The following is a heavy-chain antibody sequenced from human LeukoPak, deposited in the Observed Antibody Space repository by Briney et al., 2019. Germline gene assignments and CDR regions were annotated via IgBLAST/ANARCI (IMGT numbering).Heavy chain of an antibody. D-gene: IGHD3-16*01. Sequence: SVKVSFKASGGTFSSYAISWVRQAPGQGLEWMGRIIPILGIANYAQKFQGRVTITADKSTSTAYMELSSLRSEDTAVYYCALGISEVYFDYWGQGTLVTVSS. CDR3: ALGISEVYFDY. CDR2: IIPILGIA. V-gene: IGHV1-69*04. CDR1: GGTFSSYA. J-gene: IGHJ4*02.